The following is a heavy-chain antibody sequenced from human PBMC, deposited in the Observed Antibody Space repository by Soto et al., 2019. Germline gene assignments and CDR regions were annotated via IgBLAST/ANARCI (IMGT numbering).Heavy chain of an antibody. CDR1: GFTFSGSA. CDR3: TRLAFGSTWYGFDY. V-gene: IGHV3-73*02. D-gene: IGHD6-13*01. Sequence: EVQLVESGGGLVQPGGSLKLSCAASGFTFSGSAIHWVRQASGKGLEWVGRIKYKPDNYATAYAESVKERFTISRDDSKNTAYLQMNSLRTEDTAVYYCTRLAFGSTWYGFDYWGQGTLVTVSS. CDR2: IKYKPDNYAT. J-gene: IGHJ4*02.